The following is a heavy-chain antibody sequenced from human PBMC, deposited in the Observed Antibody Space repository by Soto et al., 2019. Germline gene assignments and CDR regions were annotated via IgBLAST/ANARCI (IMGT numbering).Heavy chain of an antibody. CDR2: IWHDGNNK. V-gene: IGHV3-33*01. D-gene: IGHD1-26*01. J-gene: IGHJ6*02. Sequence: LRLSCAASGFTFSNYGMHWVRQAPGKGLEWVAIIWHDGNNKYYADSVRGRFIISRDNSKNRLYLQMNSLRAEDTAVYYCASDLVGATDSYGLDVWGQGTPVTVSS. CDR1: GFTFSNYG. CDR3: ASDLVGATDSYGLDV.